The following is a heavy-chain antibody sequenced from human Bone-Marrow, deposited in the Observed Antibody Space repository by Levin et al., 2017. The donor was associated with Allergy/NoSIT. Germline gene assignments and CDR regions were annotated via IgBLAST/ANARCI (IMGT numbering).Heavy chain of an antibody. Sequence: AGGSLRLSCAASGFSFSSYGMHWVRQAPGKGLEWVAVISFDGSNKYYGDSVKGRFTISRDNSKDTLYLQMNSLRGDDTAVYYCAKDRFYDNSGYAYFYTLDVWGPGTTVTVSS. CDR3: AKDRFYDNSGYAYFYTLDV. CDR2: ISFDGSNK. CDR1: GFSFSSYG. D-gene: IGHD3-22*01. V-gene: IGHV3-30*18. J-gene: IGHJ6*02.